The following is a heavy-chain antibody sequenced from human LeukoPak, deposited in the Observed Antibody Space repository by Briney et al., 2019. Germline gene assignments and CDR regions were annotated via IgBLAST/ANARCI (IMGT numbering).Heavy chain of an antibody. CDR2: ISSTSDYI. CDR1: GFTFSSYT. Sequence: PGGSLRLSCAASGFTFSSYTMNWVRRAPGKGLEWVSSISSTSDYIYYADSVRGRFIISRDNAKNALYLQMNSLRTEDACVYYCGRFPNSANFPDWLDPWRERTLVTVSS. J-gene: IGHJ5*02. D-gene: IGHD4/OR15-4a*01. V-gene: IGHV3-21*01. CDR3: GRFPNSANFPDWLDP.